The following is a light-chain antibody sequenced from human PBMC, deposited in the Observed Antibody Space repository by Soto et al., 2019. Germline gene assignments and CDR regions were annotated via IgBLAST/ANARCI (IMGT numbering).Light chain of an antibody. J-gene: IGKJ4*01. CDR3: KQSSAFPLT. Sequence: DIQMTQSPSSVSASVGDRVTITCRASQGINNWLAWYQQKPGKAPELLIYAVSYLQSGVTSRFSGSGSGTDFTLTISSLQPEDFATYFCKQSSAFPLTFGGGTKVEIK. CDR2: AVS. V-gene: IGKV1-12*01. CDR1: QGINNW.